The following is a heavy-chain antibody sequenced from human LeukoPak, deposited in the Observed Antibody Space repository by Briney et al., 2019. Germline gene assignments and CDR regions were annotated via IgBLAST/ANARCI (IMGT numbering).Heavy chain of an antibody. V-gene: IGHV1-2*02. D-gene: IGHD5-18*01. CDR3: TRDLRSGGVTYGQDS. Sequence: GASVKVPCKTSGFGFSDYFIHWVRQAPGQGLEWMGWIILKSGATNYAQKFRDRVTVTSDTSTVYLDLSSLTSDDTAVYYCTRDLRSGGVTYGQDSWGQGTLVTVSS. J-gene: IGHJ4*02. CDR2: IILKSGAT. CDR1: GFGFSDYF.